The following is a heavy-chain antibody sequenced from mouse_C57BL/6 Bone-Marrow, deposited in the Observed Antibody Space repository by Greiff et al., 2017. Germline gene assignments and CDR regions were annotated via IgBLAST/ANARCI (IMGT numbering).Heavy chain of an antibody. CDR2: INPYNGGT. V-gene: IGHV1-19*01. Sequence: EVQLQQSGPVLVKPGASVKMSCKASGYTFTDYYMNWVKQSHGKSLEWIGVINPYNGGTSYNQKFKGKATLTVDKSSSTAYMELNSLTSEDSAVYYCAKGLDYDGAWFAYWGQGTLVTVSA. D-gene: IGHD2-4*01. CDR3: AKGLDYDGAWFAY. J-gene: IGHJ3*01. CDR1: GYTFTDYY.